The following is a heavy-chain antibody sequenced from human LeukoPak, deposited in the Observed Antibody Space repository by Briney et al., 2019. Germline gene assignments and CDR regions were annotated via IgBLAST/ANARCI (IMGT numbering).Heavy chain of an antibody. J-gene: IGHJ4*02. CDR2: ISPSGGST. CDR3: AKDIDLTYYFDY. V-gene: IGHV3-23*01. Sequence: GGSLRLSCAASGFTFSSYAMNWLRQAPGKGLEWVSAISPSGGSTYYADSVKGRFTISRDNSQLYLQMTSLRAEDTAVYYCAKDIDLTYYFDYWGQGTLVTVSS. D-gene: IGHD3-16*01. CDR1: GFTFSSYA.